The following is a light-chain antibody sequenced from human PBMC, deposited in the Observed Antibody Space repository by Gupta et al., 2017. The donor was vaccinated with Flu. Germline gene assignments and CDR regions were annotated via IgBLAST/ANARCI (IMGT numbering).Light chain of an antibody. CDR1: SSNIGSNY. J-gene: IGLJ3*02. CDR2: GGN. CDR3: ASWDGILIGSV. Sequence: QAMLTQPPSASGTPGQRVTISCSGGSSNIGSNYVSWYQRLPGPAPKLLIYGGNQRPSGVPDRFSGSKSGTSASLAIHGLQPEDEADYYCASWDGILIGSVFGGGTKLTVL. V-gene: IGLV1-47*01.